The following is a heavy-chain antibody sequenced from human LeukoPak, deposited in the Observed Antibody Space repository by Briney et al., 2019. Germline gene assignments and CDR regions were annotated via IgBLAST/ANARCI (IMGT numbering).Heavy chain of an antibody. D-gene: IGHD3-3*01. CDR2: IIPIFGTA. V-gene: IGHV1-69*13. Sequence: SVKVSCKASGGAFSSYAISWVRQAPGQGLEWMGGIIPIFGTANYAQKFQGRVTITADESTSTAYMELSSLRSEDTAVYYCARVVKYYDFWSGYYDYWGQGTLVTVSS. CDR1: GGAFSSYA. CDR3: ARVVKYYDFWSGYYDY. J-gene: IGHJ4*02.